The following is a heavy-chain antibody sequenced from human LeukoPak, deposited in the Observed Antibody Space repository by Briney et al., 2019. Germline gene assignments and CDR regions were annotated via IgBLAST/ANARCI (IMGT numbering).Heavy chain of an antibody. CDR2: ISGYNGYT. CDR3: ARDEARYSSGYYPNWFDP. J-gene: IGHJ5*02. V-gene: IGHV1-18*01. CDR1: GYTFSSYG. Sequence: ASVKVSCKASGYTFSSYGMSWVRQAPGQGLEWMGWISGYNGYTYYAHNLQGRVTMTTDTSTSTAYMELRSLRSDDTAVYYCARDEARYSSGYYPNWFDPWGQGTLVTVSS. D-gene: IGHD3-22*01.